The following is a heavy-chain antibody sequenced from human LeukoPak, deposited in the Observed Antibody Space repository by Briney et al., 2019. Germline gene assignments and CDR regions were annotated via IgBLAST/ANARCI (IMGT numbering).Heavy chain of an antibody. J-gene: IGHJ4*02. V-gene: IGHV4-61*02. CDR3: ARAPLYYDSSGYYKLLYYFDY. D-gene: IGHD3-22*01. CDR1: GGSISSGSYY. Sequence: SETLSLTCTVSGGSISSGSYYWRWIRQPAGKGLEWIGRIYTSGSTNYNPSLKSRVTISVDTSKNQFSLKLSSVTAADTAVYYCARAPLYYDSSGYYKLLYYFDYWGQGTLVTVSS. CDR2: IYTSGST.